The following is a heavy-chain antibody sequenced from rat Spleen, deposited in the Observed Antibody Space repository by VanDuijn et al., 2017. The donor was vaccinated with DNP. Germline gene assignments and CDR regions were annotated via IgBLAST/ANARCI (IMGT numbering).Heavy chain of an antibody. Sequence: EVKLVESGGGLVQPGRSLKLSCATSGFTFSTAWMYWYRQFPEKRLEWVARIKAKSNNYATDYTESVKGRFTISRDDSKSSIYLQMNNLKEEDTAIYYCALWVGGFDYWGQGVMVTVSS. V-gene: IGHV6-6*01. CDR2: IKAKSNNYAT. D-gene: IGHD4-3*01. CDR3: ALWVGGFDY. CDR1: GFTFSTAW. J-gene: IGHJ2*01.